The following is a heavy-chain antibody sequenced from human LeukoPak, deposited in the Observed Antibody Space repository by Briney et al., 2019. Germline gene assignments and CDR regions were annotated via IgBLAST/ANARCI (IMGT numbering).Heavy chain of an antibody. J-gene: IGHJ6*03. Sequence: GGSLRLSCAASGFTFSSYWMSWVRQAPGKGLEWVASIKQDGSEKYYVDSVKGRFTISRDNAKNSLYLQMNSLRAEDTAVYYCARDGSSYRMIVAYYMDVWGKGTTVTISS. CDR3: ARDGSSYRMIVAYYMDV. CDR1: GFTFSSYW. V-gene: IGHV3-7*01. CDR2: IKQDGSEK. D-gene: IGHD3-22*01.